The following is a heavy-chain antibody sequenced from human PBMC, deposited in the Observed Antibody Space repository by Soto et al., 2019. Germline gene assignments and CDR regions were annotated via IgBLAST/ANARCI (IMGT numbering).Heavy chain of an antibody. CDR2: ISGSGGST. D-gene: IGHD3-9*01. J-gene: IGHJ4*02. CDR3: AKDHRMTGFWFRLVDY. V-gene: IGHV3-23*01. CDR1: GFTFSSYA. Sequence: GGSLRLSCAASGFTFSSYAMSWVRQAPGKGLEWVSAISGSGGSTYYADSVKGRFTISRDNSKNTLYLQMNSLRAEDTAVYYSAKDHRMTGFWFRLVDYWGQGTLVTVSS.